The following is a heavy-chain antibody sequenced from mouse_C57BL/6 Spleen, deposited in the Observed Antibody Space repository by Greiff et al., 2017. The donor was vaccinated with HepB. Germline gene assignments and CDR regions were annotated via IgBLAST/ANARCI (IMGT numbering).Heavy chain of an antibody. Sequence: QVQLKESGPELVKPGASVKISCKASGYAFSSSWMNWVKQRPGKGLEWIGRIYPGDGDTNYNGKFKGKATLTADKSSSTAYMQLSSLTSEDSAVYFCARGDSNLHFDYWGQGTTLTVSS. CDR3: ARGDSNLHFDY. J-gene: IGHJ2*01. CDR2: IYPGDGDT. V-gene: IGHV1-82*01. D-gene: IGHD2-5*01. CDR1: GYAFSSSW.